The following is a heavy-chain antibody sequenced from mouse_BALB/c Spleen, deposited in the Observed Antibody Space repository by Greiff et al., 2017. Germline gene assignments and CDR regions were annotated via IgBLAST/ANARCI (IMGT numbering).Heavy chain of an antibody. CDR1: GFTFSSFG. CDR3: ARSEYGYGFDY. V-gene: IGHV5-17*02. D-gene: IGHD2-2*01. CDR2: ISSGSSTI. Sequence: DVHLVESGGGLVQPGGSRKLTCAASGFTFSSFGMHWVRQAPEKGLEWVAYISSGSSTIYYADTVQGRFTISRDNPKNTLFLQMTNLMSEETAMYYCARSEYGYGFDYWGPGTTLTVSS. J-gene: IGHJ2*01.